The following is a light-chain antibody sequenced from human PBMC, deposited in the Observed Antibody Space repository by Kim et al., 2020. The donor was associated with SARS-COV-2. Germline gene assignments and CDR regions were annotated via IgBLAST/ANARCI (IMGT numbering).Light chain of an antibody. CDR3: QQYGTSLFT. CDR1: QSVSGNL. Sequence: EIVLTQSPGTLSLSPGERATLSCRASQSVSGNLLAWFQQKPGQAPRLLIYGASHRAADIPDRFSGSGSGTDFTLTISSLEPEDFAVYYCQQYGTSLFTFGPGTKVDIK. J-gene: IGKJ3*01. V-gene: IGKV3-20*01. CDR2: GAS.